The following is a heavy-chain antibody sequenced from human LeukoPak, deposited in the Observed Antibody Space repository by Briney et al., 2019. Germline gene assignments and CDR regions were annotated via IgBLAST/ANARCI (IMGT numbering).Heavy chain of an antibody. CDR2: INCYGGST. D-gene: IGHD3-22*01. CDR1: GFTFDDYG. V-gene: IGHV3-20*04. J-gene: IGHJ4*02. Sequence: GGSLRLSCAASGFTFDDYGMSWVRHTPGKGLECVSGINCYGGSTAYSDAVKGRFTTSRENAKNTLYLQKNSLRAEDTALYYCATDLHGGSPYDGSAFWGQGTLVTVSS. CDR3: ATDLHGGSPYDGSAF.